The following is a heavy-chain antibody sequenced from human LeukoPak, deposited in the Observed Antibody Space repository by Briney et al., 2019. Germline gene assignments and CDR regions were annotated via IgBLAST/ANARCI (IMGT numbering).Heavy chain of an antibody. CDR1: GGSISSYY. J-gene: IGHJ5*02. D-gene: IGHD3-22*01. Sequence: SETLSLTCSVSGGSISSYYWSWIRQPAGKGLEWIGRIYTSGSTNYNPSLKSRVTMSVDMSKNQFSLKRSSVTAADTAVYYCARGSRSGDYDMLDHWGQGTLVSVSS. CDR3: ARGSRSGDYDMLDH. V-gene: IGHV4-4*07. CDR2: IYTSGST.